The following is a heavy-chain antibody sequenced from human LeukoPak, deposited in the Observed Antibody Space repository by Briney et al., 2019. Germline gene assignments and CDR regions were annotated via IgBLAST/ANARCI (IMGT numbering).Heavy chain of an antibody. J-gene: IGHJ5*02. V-gene: IGHV1-69*06. Sequence: SVKVSCKASGGTFSSYAISWVRQAPGQGLEWMGGIIPIFGTANYAQKFQGRVTITADKSTSTAYMELSSLRSEDTAVYCCASFDWNDLNWFDPWGQGTLVTVSS. CDR1: GGTFSSYA. CDR3: ASFDWNDLNWFDP. CDR2: IIPIFGTA. D-gene: IGHD1-1*01.